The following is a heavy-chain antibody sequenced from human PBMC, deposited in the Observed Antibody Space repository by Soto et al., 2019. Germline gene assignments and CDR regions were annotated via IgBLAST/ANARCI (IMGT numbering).Heavy chain of an antibody. V-gene: IGHV4-39*01. CDR1: GGSISSSSYY. Sequence: QLLESGPGLVKPSETLSLTCTVSGGSISSSSYYWGWIRQPPGKGLEWIGSIYYSGSTYYNPSLKSRVTISVDTSKNQFSLKLSSVSAADTAVYYCARQWRTTGTTDGYYYGMDVWGQGTTVTVSS. CDR3: ARQWRTTGTTDGYYYGMDV. CDR2: IYYSGST. J-gene: IGHJ6*02. D-gene: IGHD1-1*01.